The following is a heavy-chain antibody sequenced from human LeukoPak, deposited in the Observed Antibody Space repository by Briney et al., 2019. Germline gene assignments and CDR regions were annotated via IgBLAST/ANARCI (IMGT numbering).Heavy chain of an antibody. D-gene: IGHD3-3*01. CDR2: ISSDGTGA. CDR3: ARDHDFWSGSQGYYFDY. J-gene: IGHJ4*02. CDR1: TSTGLVW. V-gene: IGHV3-74*01. Sequence: GGSLRLSCAASTSTGLVWMDWVRKAPGKGLVWVSRISSDGTGANYADSVKGRFTISRDNAKNSLYLQMNSLRAEDTAVYYCARDHDFWSGSQGYYFDYWGQGTLVTVSS.